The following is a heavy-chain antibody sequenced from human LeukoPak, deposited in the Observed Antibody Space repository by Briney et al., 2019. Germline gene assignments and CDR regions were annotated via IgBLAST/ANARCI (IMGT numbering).Heavy chain of an antibody. V-gene: IGHV1-2*04. CDR3: ARSSGSYDFDY. CDR1: GYTFTSYD. D-gene: IGHD1-26*01. Sequence: ASVKVSCKASGYTFTSYDINWVRQAPGQGLEWMGWINPNSGGTNYAQKFQGWVTMTRDTSISTAYMELSRLRSDDTAVYYCARSSGSYDFDYWGQGTLVTVSS. J-gene: IGHJ4*02. CDR2: INPNSGGT.